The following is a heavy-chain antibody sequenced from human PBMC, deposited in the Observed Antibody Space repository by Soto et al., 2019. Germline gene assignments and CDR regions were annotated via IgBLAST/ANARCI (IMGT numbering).Heavy chain of an antibody. CDR3: ARGAVGRFLEWLSPPYFDY. CDR2: INHSGST. J-gene: IGHJ4*02. V-gene: IGHV4-34*01. D-gene: IGHD3-3*01. CDR1: GGSFSGYY. Sequence: QVQLQQWGAGLLKPSETLSLTCAVYGGSFSGYYWSWIRQPPGKGLEWIGEINHSGSTNYNPSLKSRVTISVDTSKNQFSLKLSSVTAADTAVYYCARGAVGRFLEWLSPPYFDYWGQGTLVTVSS.